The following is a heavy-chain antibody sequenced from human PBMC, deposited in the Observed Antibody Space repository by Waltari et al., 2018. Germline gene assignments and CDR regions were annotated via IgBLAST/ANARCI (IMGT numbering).Heavy chain of an antibody. J-gene: IGHJ2*01. CDR1: GGTFSSYA. D-gene: IGHD1-26*01. CDR3: ATWGAGGYNRVGDL. CDR2: IIPIFGTA. V-gene: IGHV1-69*05. Sequence: QVQLVQSGAEVKKPGSSVKVSCKASGGTFSSYAISWVRQAPGQGLEWMGGIIPIFGTANYAQKLQGRGTITTDESTSTAYRELSSLRSEDTAVYYCATWGAGGYNRVGDLWGRGTLVTVSS.